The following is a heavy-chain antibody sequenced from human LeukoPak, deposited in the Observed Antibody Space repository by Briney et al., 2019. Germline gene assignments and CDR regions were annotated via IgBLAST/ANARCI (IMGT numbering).Heavy chain of an antibody. CDR3: ARVIMYYDSSGGTQNDY. CDR2: IYHSGTT. Sequence: PSETLSLTCAVSGVAISRGGYAWNWIRQPPGKGLEWIAYIYHSGTTYYNPSLKSRATISVDTSKNQFSLKLSSVTAADTAVYYCARVIMYYDSSGGTQNDYWGQGTLVTVSS. J-gene: IGHJ4*02. CDR1: GVAISRGGYA. V-gene: IGHV4-30-2*05. D-gene: IGHD3-22*01.